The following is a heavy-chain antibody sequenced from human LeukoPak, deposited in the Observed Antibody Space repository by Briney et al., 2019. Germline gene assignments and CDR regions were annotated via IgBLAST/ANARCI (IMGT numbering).Heavy chain of an antibody. CDR3: ARDRQVDPPVAFDI. Sequence: GASVKVSCKASGYTFTSYYLHWVRQAPGQGLEWMGIINPSGGSTSYAQKFQGRVTITADKSTSTAYMELSSLRSEDTAVYYCARDRQVDPPVAFDIWGQGTMVTVSS. V-gene: IGHV1-46*01. J-gene: IGHJ3*02. CDR1: GYTFTSYY. CDR2: INPSGGST. D-gene: IGHD1-26*01.